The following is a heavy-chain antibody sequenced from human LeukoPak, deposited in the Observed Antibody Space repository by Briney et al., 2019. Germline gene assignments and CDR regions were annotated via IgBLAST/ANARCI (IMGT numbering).Heavy chain of an antibody. CDR3: AKDMREYCSGTSCYPDLDY. Sequence: GGSLRLSCAASGFTFSSYGMHWVRQAPGKGLEWVAFIRYDGSNKYYADSVKGRFTISRDNSKNTLYLQMNSLRAEDTAVYYCAKDMREYCSGTSCYPDLDYWGQGTLVTVSS. CDR2: IRYDGSNK. CDR1: GFTFSSYG. J-gene: IGHJ4*02. V-gene: IGHV3-30*02. D-gene: IGHD2-2*01.